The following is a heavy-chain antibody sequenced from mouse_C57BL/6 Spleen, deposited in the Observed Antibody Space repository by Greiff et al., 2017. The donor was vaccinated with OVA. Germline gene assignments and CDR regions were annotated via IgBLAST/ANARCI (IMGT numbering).Heavy chain of an antibody. CDR3: ASTAQVAY. Sequence: VQLQQSGAELARPGASVKLSCKASGYTFTSYGISWVKQRTGQGLEWIGEIYPRSGNTYYNEKFKGKATLTADKSSSTAYMELRSLTSEDSAVYFCASTAQVAYWGQGTLVTVSA. D-gene: IGHD3-2*02. V-gene: IGHV1-81*01. J-gene: IGHJ3*01. CDR2: IYPRSGNT. CDR1: GYTFTSYG.